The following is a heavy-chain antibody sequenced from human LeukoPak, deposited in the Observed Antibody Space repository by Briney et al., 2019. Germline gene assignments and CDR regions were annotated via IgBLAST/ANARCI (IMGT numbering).Heavy chain of an antibody. CDR1: GYTFTSYD. CDR2: LNPNSGNT. V-gene: IGHV1-8*01. J-gene: IGHJ6*03. Sequence: GASVKVSCKGSGYTFTSYDINWVRQATGQGLEWMGWLNPNSGNTGYAQKFQGRVTMTRNTSISTAYIELSSLRSEDTAVYYCARAVSSSWVPTYYYYYYMDVWGKGTTVTISS. D-gene: IGHD6-13*01. CDR3: ARAVSSSWVPTYYYYYYMDV.